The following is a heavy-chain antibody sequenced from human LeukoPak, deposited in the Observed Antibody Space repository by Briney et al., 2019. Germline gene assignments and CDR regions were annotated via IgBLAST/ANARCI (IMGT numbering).Heavy chain of an antibody. CDR1: GGSISSYY. Sequence: SETLTLTCTVSGGSISSYYRSWIRQPAGKGLEWIGRIYTSGSTNYNPSLKSRVTMSVDTSKNQFSLKLSSVTAADTAAYYCARDRGIAVAGFDYWGQGTLVTVSS. CDR3: ARDRGIAVAGFDY. J-gene: IGHJ4*02. D-gene: IGHD6-19*01. CDR2: IYTSGST. V-gene: IGHV4-4*07.